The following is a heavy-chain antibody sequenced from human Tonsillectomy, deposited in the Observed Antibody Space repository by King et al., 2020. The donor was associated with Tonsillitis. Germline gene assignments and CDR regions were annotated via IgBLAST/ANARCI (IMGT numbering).Heavy chain of an antibody. CDR2: ISYDGSNK. CDR1: GFTFSSYG. V-gene: IGHV3-30*18. Sequence: QVQLVESGGGVVQPGRSLRLSCAASGFTFSSYGIHWVRQAPGKGLEWVAVISYDGSNKYYADSVKGRFTISRDNSKNTLYLKMNSLRAEDTAVYYCAKCPTKFYVRSGYWFGNWYFDLWGRGTLVTVSS. CDR3: AKCPTKFYVRSGYWFGNWYFDL. J-gene: IGHJ2*01. D-gene: IGHD3-22*01.